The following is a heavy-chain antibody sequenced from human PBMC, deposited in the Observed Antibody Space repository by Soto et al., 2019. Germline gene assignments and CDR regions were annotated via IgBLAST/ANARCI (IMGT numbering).Heavy chain of an antibody. V-gene: IGHV4-59*01. J-gene: IGHJ4*03. CDR3: ARGGGYHDY. CDR2: INYSGSA. CDR1: GVSMSSYY. Sequence: LSLTCTVSGVSMSSYYWNWIRQPPGRGLEWIGYINYSGSAHYNASLKSRVTISVDTFKNQFSLKLTSVTAADTAVYFCARGGGYHDYWGQGTLVTVSS. D-gene: IGHD1-26*01.